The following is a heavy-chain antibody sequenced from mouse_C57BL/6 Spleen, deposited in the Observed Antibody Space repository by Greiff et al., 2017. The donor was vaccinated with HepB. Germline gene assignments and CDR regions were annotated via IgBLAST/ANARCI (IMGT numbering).Heavy chain of an antibody. D-gene: IGHD1-1*01. V-gene: IGHV1-55*01. CDR2: IYPGSGST. CDR1: GYTFTSYW. J-gene: IGHJ4*01. CDR3: AYYYGSSYAMDY. Sequence: QVQLQQPGAELVKPGASVKMSCKASGYTFTSYWITWVKQRPGQGLEWIGDIYPGSGSTNYNEKFKSKATLTVDTSSSTAYMQLSSLTSEHSAVYYCAYYYGSSYAMDYWGQGTSVTVSS.